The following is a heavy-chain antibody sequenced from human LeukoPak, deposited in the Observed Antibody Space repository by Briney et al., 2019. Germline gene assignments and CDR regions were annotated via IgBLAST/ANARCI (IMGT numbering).Heavy chain of an antibody. CDR3: ARGHSDILTGNYKWTPDY. D-gene: IGHD3-9*01. J-gene: IGHJ4*02. V-gene: IGHV3-21*06. CDR2: IHSGGSDI. CDR1: GFTFSSYK. Sequence: GGSLRLSCVASGFTFSSYKMNWVRQAPGRGLEWVSSIHSGGSDIYYADSVKGRFTVSRDNAKNSLFLQMNSLRAEDTALYYCARGHSDILTGNYKWTPDYWGQGTLVTVSS.